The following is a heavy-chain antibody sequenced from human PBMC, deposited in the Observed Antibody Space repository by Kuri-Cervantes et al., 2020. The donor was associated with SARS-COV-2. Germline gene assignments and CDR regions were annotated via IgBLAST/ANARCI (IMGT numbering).Heavy chain of an antibody. CDR1: GYTFTGYY. J-gene: IGHJ4*02. CDR3: YCAPKEGFDS. Sequence: ASVKVSCKASGYTFTGYYMHWVRQAPGQGLEWMGWINPNSGNTLYAQIFQGRVTMTRDTSTSTVYMELSSLTSEDTAIYYCYCAPKEGFDSWGQGTLVTVSS. V-gene: IGHV1-2*02. D-gene: IGHD2-21*01. CDR2: INPNSGNT.